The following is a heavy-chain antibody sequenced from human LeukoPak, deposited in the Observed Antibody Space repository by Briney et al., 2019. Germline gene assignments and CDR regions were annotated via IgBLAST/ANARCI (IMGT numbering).Heavy chain of an antibody. CDR3: ARRVISTKSYFYYGMDV. D-gene: IGHD2-2*01. Sequence: PGGSLRLSCAASEFTFSSYSMNWVRQAPGKGLEWVSSISSSSSYIYYADSVKGRFTISRDNAKNSLYLQMNSLRAEDTAVYYCARRVISTKSYFYYGMDVWGQGTTVTVSS. J-gene: IGHJ6*02. CDR1: EFTFSSYS. CDR2: ISSSSSYI. V-gene: IGHV3-21*01.